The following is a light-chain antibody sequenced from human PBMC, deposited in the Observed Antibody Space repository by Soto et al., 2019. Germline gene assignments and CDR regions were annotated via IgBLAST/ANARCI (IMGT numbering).Light chain of an antibody. CDR3: SSYRSSSTLL. J-gene: IGLJ2*01. Sequence: QSALTQPASVSGSPGQSITIFCTGTSSDVGGYNYVSWYQQHPGKAPKLIIYEVSNRPSGVSNRFSGSKSGNTASLTISGLQADDEADYCCSSYRSSSTLLFGGGTKVTVL. V-gene: IGLV2-14*01. CDR2: EVS. CDR1: SSDVGGYNY.